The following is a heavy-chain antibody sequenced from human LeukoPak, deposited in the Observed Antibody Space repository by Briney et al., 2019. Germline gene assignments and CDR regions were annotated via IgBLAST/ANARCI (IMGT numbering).Heavy chain of an antibody. CDR1: GYTFTSYD. J-gene: IGHJ2*01. Sequence: GASVKVSCKASGYTFTSYDINWVRQATGQGLEWMGWMNPNSGNTGYAQKFQGRVTMTRNTSISTAYMELSSLRSEDTAVYYCARTGYSSSLIAWYFDLWGRGTLVTVSS. CDR2: MNPNSGNT. D-gene: IGHD6-13*01. CDR3: ARTGYSSSLIAWYFDL. V-gene: IGHV1-8*01.